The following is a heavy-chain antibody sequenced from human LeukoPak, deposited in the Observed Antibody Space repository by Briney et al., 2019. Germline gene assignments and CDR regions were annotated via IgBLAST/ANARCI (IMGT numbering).Heavy chain of an antibody. J-gene: IGHJ4*02. V-gene: IGHV1-8*01. CDR3: ARGTIVGAIV. D-gene: IGHD1-26*01. CDR1: GYTFTSYD. Sequence: ASVTVSCKASGYTFTSYDINWVRQAAGQGLEWMGWMNPNSGNTGCAQKFQGRVTMTRNTSISTAYMELSSLRSEDTAVYYCARGTIVGAIVWGQGTLVTVSS. CDR2: MNPNSGNT.